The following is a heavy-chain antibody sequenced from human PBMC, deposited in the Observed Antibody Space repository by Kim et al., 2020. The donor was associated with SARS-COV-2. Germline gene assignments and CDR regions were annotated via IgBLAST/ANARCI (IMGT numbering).Heavy chain of an antibody. CDR3: ARDSHDILTGYYTNAFDI. CDR1: GGSISSSSYY. V-gene: IGHV4-39*07. D-gene: IGHD3-9*01. CDR2: IYYSGST. J-gene: IGHJ3*02. Sequence: SETLSLTCTVSGGSISSSSYYWGWIRQPPGKGLEWIGSIYYSGSTYYNPSLKSRVTISVDTSKNQFSLKLSSVTAADTAVYYCARDSHDILTGYYTNAFDIWGEGTMVTVSS.